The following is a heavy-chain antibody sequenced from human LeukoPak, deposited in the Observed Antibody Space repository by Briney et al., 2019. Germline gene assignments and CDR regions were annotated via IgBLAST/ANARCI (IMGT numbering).Heavy chain of an antibody. Sequence: SETLSLTCTVSGGAISSYYWSCIRQPPGKRLERIGEINHSGSTNYQPSLKSRVTISVDTSKNQFSLQLSSVTAADTAVYYCARDPLLWFGDSGYAFDIWGQGTMVTVSS. CDR1: GGAISSYY. CDR3: ARDPLLWFGDSGYAFDI. D-gene: IGHD3-10*01. J-gene: IGHJ3*02. V-gene: IGHV4-34*01. CDR2: INHSGST.